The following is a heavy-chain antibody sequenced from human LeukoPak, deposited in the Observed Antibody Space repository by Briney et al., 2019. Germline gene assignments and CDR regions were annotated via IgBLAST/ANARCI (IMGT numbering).Heavy chain of an antibody. CDR3: ARDTSMVRGVIITFDY. D-gene: IGHD3-10*01. J-gene: IGHJ4*02. CDR1: GFTFSSYW. V-gene: IGHV3-7*01. Sequence: GGSLRLSCAASGFTFSSYWMSWVRQAPGKGLEWVANIKQDGSEKYYVDSVKGRFTISRDNAKNSLYLQMNSLRAEGTAVYYCARDTSMVRGVIITFDYWGQGTLVTVSS. CDR2: IKQDGSEK.